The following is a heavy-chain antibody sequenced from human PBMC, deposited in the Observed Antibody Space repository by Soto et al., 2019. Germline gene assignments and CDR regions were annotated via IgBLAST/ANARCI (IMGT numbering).Heavy chain of an antibody. D-gene: IGHD3-3*01. CDR2: IKSKTDGGTT. Sequence: SLRLSCAASGFTFSNAWMSWVRQAPGKGLEWVGRIKSKTDGGTTDYAAPVKGRFTISRDDSKNTLYLQMNSLKTEDTAVYYCTTARITIFGVVIQIDYWGQGTLVTVSS. J-gene: IGHJ4*02. CDR1: GFTFSNAW. CDR3: TTARITIFGVVIQIDY. V-gene: IGHV3-15*01.